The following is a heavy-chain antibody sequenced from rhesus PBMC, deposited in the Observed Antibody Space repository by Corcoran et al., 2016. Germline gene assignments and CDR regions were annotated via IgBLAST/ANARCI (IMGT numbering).Heavy chain of an antibody. CDR1: GGSISSNY. D-gene: IGHD2-39*01. CDR3: ARQGVGDYFDY. V-gene: IGHV4S11*01. CDR2: IYGSGSST. Sequence: QVQLQESGPGLVKPLETLSLTCAVSGGSISSNYWSWIRQAPGKGLEWIGYIYGSGSSTNYNPSLKSRVTLSVDTSKNQLSLTLSSVTAADTAVFSFARQGVGDYFDYWGQGVLGT. J-gene: IGHJ4*01.